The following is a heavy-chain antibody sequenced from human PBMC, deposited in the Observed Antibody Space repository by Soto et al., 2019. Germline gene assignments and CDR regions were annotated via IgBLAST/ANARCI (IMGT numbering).Heavy chain of an antibody. CDR1: GFPFSRHP. D-gene: IGHD1-1*01. Sequence: PGGSLRLSCAASGFPFSRHPMSWVRQAPGKGMEWVSTITENSGLTFYADSVKGRFAISRDNSKDTVFLHMNSLKVEDTGIYYCEKKGHVITPGNYFDYWGQGALVTVSS. J-gene: IGHJ4*02. CDR2: ITENSGLT. CDR3: EKKGHVITPGNYFDY. V-gene: IGHV3-23*01.